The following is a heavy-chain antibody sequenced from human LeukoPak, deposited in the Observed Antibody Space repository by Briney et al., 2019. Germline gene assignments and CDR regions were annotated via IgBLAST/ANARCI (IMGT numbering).Heavy chain of an antibody. J-gene: IGHJ3*02. D-gene: IGHD3-10*01. CDR2: VNPNSGGT. V-gene: IGHV1-2*02. Sequence: GASVKVSCKAAGYTFTGYYMHWVRQAPGQGLEWVGWVNPNSGGTNYAQKFQGRVTMTRDTSISTAYMELSRLRSDDTAVYYCARGAEEGELVYSAFDIWGQGTMVTVSS. CDR3: ARGAEEGELVYSAFDI. CDR1: GYTFTGYY.